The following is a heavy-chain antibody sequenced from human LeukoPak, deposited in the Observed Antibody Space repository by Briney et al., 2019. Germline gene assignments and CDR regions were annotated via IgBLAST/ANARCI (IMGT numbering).Heavy chain of an antibody. D-gene: IGHD4-23*01. V-gene: IGHV3-30-3*01. CDR2: ISYDGSNK. Sequence: GSLRLSCAASGFTFSSYAMHWVRQAPGKGLEWVAVISYDGSNKYYADSVKGRFTISRDNSKNTLYLQMNSLRAEDTAVYYCARGFSYGGNSNWFDPWGQGTLVTVSS. CDR3: ARGFSYGGNSNWFDP. J-gene: IGHJ5*02. CDR1: GFTFSSYA.